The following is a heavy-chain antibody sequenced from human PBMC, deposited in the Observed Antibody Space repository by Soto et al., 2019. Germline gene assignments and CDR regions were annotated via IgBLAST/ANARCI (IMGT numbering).Heavy chain of an antibody. V-gene: IGHV4-59*01. Sequence: PSETLSLTCTVSGGSISRYYWSWSRQPPGKGLEWIGYIYYSGSTNYNPSLKSRVTISVDTSKNQFSLKLSSVTAADTAVYYCARAPDYGDYDYYYYYYMDVWGKGTTVTVSS. D-gene: IGHD4-17*01. CDR1: GGSISRYY. CDR2: IYYSGST. J-gene: IGHJ6*03. CDR3: ARAPDYGDYDYYYYYYMDV.